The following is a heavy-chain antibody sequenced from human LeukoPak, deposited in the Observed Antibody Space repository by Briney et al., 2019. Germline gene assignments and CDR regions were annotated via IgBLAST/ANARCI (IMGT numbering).Heavy chain of an antibody. D-gene: IGHD3-10*01. J-gene: IGHJ4*02. CDR1: GYTFTGYY. Sequence: ASVKVSCKASGYTFTGYYMHWVRQAPGQGLEWMGRINPNTGDTNFAQNFQGRVNMTRDTSTSTVYMELSSLRSEDTAVYYCARVGEAQWGEPFDYWGQGTLVTVSS. V-gene: IGHV1-2*02. CDR3: ARVGEAQWGEPFDY. CDR2: INPNTGDT.